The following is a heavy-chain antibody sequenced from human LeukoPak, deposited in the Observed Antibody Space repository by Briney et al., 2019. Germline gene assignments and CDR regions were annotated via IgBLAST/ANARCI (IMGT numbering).Heavy chain of an antibody. J-gene: IGHJ6*02. V-gene: IGHV3-33*01. CDR3: ARDPMTAAGSKDGMDV. CDR1: GFTFSGYG. Sequence: GGSLRLSCAASGFTFSGYGMHWVRQAPGKGLEWVAVIWYDGSIKFYVDSVKGRFTISRDNSKNTLYLQMNSLRAEDTAVYYCARDPMTAAGSKDGMDVWGQGTTVTVSS. D-gene: IGHD6-13*01. CDR2: IWYDGSIK.